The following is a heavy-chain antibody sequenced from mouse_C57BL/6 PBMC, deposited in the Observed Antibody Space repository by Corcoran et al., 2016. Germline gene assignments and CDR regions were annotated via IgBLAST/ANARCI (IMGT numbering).Heavy chain of an antibody. CDR1: GYTFTDYY. CDR2: INPYNGGT. CDR3: ARGGYYGSSYFDY. D-gene: IGHD1-1*01. J-gene: IGHJ2*01. Sequence: EVQLQQSGPVLVKPGASVNMSCKASGYTFTDYYMNWVKQSHGKSLEWIGVINPYNGGTSYNQKFKGKATLIVDKSYSTAYMELNSLTSEDSAVYYCARGGYYGSSYFDYWGQGTTLTVSS. V-gene: IGHV1-19*01.